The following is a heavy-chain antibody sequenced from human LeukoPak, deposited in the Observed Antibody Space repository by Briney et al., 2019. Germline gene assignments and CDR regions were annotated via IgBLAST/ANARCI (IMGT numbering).Heavy chain of an antibody. J-gene: IGHJ5*02. CDR3: ARGLGYCSSTSCAGYWFDP. D-gene: IGHD2-2*01. CDR1: GGSFSGYY. CDR2: FNHSGST. Sequence: SETLSLTCAVYGGSFSGYYWSWIRQPPGKGLEWIGEFNHSGSTNYNPSLKGRVTISVDTSKNQFSLKLSSVTAADTAVYYCARGLGYCSSTSCAGYWFDPWGQGTLVTVSS. V-gene: IGHV4-34*01.